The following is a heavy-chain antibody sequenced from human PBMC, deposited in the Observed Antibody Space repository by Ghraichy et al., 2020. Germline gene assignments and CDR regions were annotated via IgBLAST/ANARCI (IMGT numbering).Heavy chain of an antibody. CDR2: INHSGST. Sequence: SETLSLTCAVYGGSFSGHYWSWIRQPPGKGLEWIGEINHSGSTNYNPSLKSRVTISVDTSKNQFSLKMTSVTAADTAVYYCARVIYCSGGGCPNHGSLYGMDVWGQGTTVTVSS. V-gene: IGHV4-34*01. CDR1: GGSFSGHY. J-gene: IGHJ6*02. D-gene: IGHD2-15*01. CDR3: ARVIYCSGGGCPNHGSLYGMDV.